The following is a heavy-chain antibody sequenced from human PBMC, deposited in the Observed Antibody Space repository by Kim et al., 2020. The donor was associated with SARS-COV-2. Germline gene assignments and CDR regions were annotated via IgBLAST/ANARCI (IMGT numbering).Heavy chain of an antibody. J-gene: IGHJ4*02. CDR2: IYYSGST. CDR3: ARLYSLHPPYYFDY. V-gene: IGHV4-59*13. CDR1: GGSISSYY. Sequence: SETLSLTCTVSGGSISSYYWSWIRQPPGKGLEWIGYIYYSGSTNYNPSLKSRVTISVDTSKNQFSLKLSSVTAADTAVYYCARLYSLHPPYYFDYWGQGTLVTVSS. D-gene: IGHD3-16*02.